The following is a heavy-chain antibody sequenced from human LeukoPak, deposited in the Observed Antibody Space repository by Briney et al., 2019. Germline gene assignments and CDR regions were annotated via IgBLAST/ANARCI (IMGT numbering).Heavy chain of an antibody. CDR1: GYTFSGYY. J-gene: IGHJ5*02. V-gene: IGHV1-69*13. CDR3: ARGLEDYYGSGSYNNWFDP. CDR2: IIPIFGTA. Sequence: ASVKVSCKASGYTFSGYYMHWVRQAPGQGLEWMGGIIPIFGTANYAQKFQGRVTITADESTSTAYMELSSLRSEDTAVYYCARGLEDYYGSGSYNNWFDPWGQGILVTVSS. D-gene: IGHD3-10*01.